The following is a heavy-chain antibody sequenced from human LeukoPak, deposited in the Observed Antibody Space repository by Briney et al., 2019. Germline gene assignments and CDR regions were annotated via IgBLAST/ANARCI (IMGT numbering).Heavy chain of an antibody. CDR1: GFTFDDYA. D-gene: IGHD5-18*01. CDR2: ISWDGGSS. V-gene: IGHV3-43D*03. CDR3: AKGGYSNGRYYYYYMDV. J-gene: IGHJ6*03. Sequence: PGGSLRLSCAASGFTFDDYAMHWVRQAPGKGLEWVSLISWDGGSSHSADSVKGRFTISRDNSKNTLYLQMNSLRAEDTAVYYCAKGGYSNGRYYYYYMDVWGEGTTVTVSS.